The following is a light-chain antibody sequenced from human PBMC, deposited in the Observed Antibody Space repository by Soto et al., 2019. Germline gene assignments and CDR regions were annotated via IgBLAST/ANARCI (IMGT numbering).Light chain of an antibody. Sequence: DIQMTQSPLSLSASVGDRVTISCRAGQIIGSYLNWFQQRPGKAPKLLIYAASSLQSGVPSRFSGSGSGTDFTLTISSLQPEDFATYYCQQSYRTPRTFGQGTKVDIK. CDR1: QIIGSY. J-gene: IGKJ1*01. CDR3: QQSYRTPRT. CDR2: AAS. V-gene: IGKV1-39*01.